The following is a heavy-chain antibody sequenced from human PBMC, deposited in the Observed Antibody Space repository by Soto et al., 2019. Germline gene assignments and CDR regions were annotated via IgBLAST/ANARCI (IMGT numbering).Heavy chain of an antibody. J-gene: IGHJ3*01. Sequence: LRLSCAASGFAFSSYEMDWVRQAPGKGLEWIAYMSAGGTVHYADSVKGRFTISRDNAKNSLYLEMNSLRAEDTAVYYCAKEKSVMNSGYDAFDVWGQGTMVSVSS. CDR1: GFAFSSYE. V-gene: IGHV3-48*03. CDR2: MSAGGTV. D-gene: IGHD5-12*01. CDR3: AKEKSVMNSGYDAFDV.